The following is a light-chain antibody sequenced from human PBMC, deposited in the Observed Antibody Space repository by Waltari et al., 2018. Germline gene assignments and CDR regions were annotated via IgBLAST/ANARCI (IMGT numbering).Light chain of an antibody. V-gene: IGLV1-44*01. CDR3: SSWDDSVIGPV. Sequence: QSVLTQPPSASGTPGQRVTISCSGSSSNIGSKTVNWYQQLPGTAPKLLIFSTKQRPSGVPDRFSGSKSGTSASLAISGLLSEDEADYYCSSWDDSVIGPVFGGGTKLTVL. CDR1: SSNIGSKT. J-gene: IGLJ2*01. CDR2: STK.